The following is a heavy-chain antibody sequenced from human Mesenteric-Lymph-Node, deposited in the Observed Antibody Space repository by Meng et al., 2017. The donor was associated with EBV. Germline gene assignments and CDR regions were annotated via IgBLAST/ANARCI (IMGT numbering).Heavy chain of an antibody. Sequence: QVQLQQSGPGLVKPSXXXXPXXAISGDSVSSNSAAWNWIRQSPSRGLEWLGRTYYRSKWYNDYAVSVKSRITINPDTSKNQFSLQLNSVTPEDTAVYYCAREQYSGYSPFDYWGQGNLVTVSS. V-gene: IGHV6-1*01. D-gene: IGHD5-12*01. J-gene: IGHJ4*02. CDR2: TYYRSKWYN. CDR3: AREQYSGYSPFDY. CDR1: GDSVSSNSAA.